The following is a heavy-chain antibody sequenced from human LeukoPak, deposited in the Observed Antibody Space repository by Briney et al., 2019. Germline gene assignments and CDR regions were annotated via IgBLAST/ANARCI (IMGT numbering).Heavy chain of an antibody. V-gene: IGHV3-74*01. D-gene: IGHD3-10*01. J-gene: IGHJ6*02. CDR3: VRGGFGHAMDV. CDR2: INNDGCGT. CDR1: GFTFSSYW. Sequence: GGSLRLSCAASGFTFSSYWMHWVRQAPGKGLVWISVINNDGCGTNYADSVTGRCTISRDNAKNTLYLQMTSLGAEDRAVYYCVRGGFGHAMDVWGQGTTVTVSS.